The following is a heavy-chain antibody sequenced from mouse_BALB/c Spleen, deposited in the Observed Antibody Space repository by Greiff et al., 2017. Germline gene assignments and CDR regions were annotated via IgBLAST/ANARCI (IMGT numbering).Heavy chain of an antibody. J-gene: IGHJ2*01. V-gene: IGHV6-6*02. CDR2: IRLKSNNYAT. CDR1: GFTFSNYW. D-gene: IGHD1-1*01. Sequence: DVKLVESGGGLVQPGGSMKLSCVASGFTFSNYWMNWVRQSPEKGLEWVAEIRLKSNNYATHYAESVKGRFTISRDDSKSSVYLQMNNLRAEDTGIYYCTRPYYYGSSYEYYFDYWGQGTTLTVSS. CDR3: TRPYYYGSSYEYYFDY.